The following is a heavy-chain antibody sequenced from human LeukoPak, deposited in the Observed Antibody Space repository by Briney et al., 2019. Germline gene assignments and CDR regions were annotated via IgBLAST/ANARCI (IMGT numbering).Heavy chain of an antibody. CDR3: VRDLT. V-gene: IGHV3-53*01. CDR1: GFTFSSNH. CDR2: IYSGGNT. J-gene: IGHJ5*02. Sequence: GGSLRLSCAASGFTFSSNHMSWVRQAPGKGLEWVSVIYSGGNTYYADSVKGRFTISRDNSKNTLYLQMNSLRAEDTAVYYCVRDLTWGQGTPVTVSS.